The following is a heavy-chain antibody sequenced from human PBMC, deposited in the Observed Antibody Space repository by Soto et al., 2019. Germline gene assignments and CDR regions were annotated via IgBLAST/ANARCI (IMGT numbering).Heavy chain of an antibody. J-gene: IGHJ5*02. CDR1: VWCSNNYY. CDR3: ARAEHYHSKTWLET. V-gene: IGHV4-4*07. D-gene: IGHD3-22*01. Sequence: SSTXSLTWTFSVWCSNNYYFIWIRHPAGKGLECIGRIYSTWSTKYNASLKSRVNMSVDTSNNQFSLRLRSVTAADTAVYYCARAEHYHSKTWLETWGQGTLVKVYS. CDR2: IYSTWST.